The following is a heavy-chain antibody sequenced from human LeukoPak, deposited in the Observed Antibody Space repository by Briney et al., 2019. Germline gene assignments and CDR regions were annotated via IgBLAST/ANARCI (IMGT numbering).Heavy chain of an antibody. J-gene: IGHJ4*02. D-gene: IGHD5-12*01. CDR2: INHSGST. V-gene: IGHV4-34*01. CDR1: GGSFSGYY. CDR3: ASAPHSGYDYSLVY. Sequence: SETLSLTCTVYGGSFSGYYWSWIRQPPGKGLEWIGEINHSGSTNYNPSLKSRVTVSLDTSKNQFSLKLSSVTAADTAGYYCASAPHSGYDYSLVYWGQGTLVTVSS.